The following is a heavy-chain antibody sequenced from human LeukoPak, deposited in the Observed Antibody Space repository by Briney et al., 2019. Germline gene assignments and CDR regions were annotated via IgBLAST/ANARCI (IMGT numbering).Heavy chain of an antibody. J-gene: IGHJ4*02. CDR1: GSSISSYY. Sequence: PSETLSLTCTVSGSSISSYYWSWIRQPPGKGLEWIGYIYYSGSTNYNPSLKSRVTISVDTSKNQFSLKLSSVTAADTAVYYCARDRGYSYGIDYWGQGTLVTVSS. CDR2: IYYSGST. CDR3: ARDRGYSYGIDY. V-gene: IGHV4-59*01. D-gene: IGHD5-18*01.